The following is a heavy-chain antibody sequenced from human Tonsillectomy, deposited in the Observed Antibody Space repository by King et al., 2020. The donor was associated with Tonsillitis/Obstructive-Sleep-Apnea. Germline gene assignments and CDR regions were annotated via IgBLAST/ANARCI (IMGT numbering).Heavy chain of an antibody. D-gene: IGHD3-10*01. Sequence: VQLQQWGAGLLKPSETLSLTGAVYGGSFSGYYWSWIRQPPGKGLEWIGEINHSGSTNYNPSLKSRVTISVDTSKNQFSLKLSSVTAADTAVYYCAALRFGELGFDYWGQGTLVTVSS. CDR2: INHSGST. V-gene: IGHV4-34*01. J-gene: IGHJ4*02. CDR3: AALRFGELGFDY. CDR1: GGSFSGYY.